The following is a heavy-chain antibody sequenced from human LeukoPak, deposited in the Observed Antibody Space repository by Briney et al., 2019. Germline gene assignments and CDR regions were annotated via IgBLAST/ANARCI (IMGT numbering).Heavy chain of an antibody. V-gene: IGHV3-11*01. CDR2: ISGSGRKT. CDR3: ARDPVAGTFDL. J-gene: IGHJ4*02. Sequence: GSLRLSCAASGFRFSDFYMSWIRQAPGKGPEWVAYISGSGRKTNHADSVQGRFTISRDNVKNSLFLDMKSLRVEDTALYYCARDPVAGTFDLWGQGTQVTVSS. D-gene: IGHD6-19*01. CDR1: GFRFSDFY.